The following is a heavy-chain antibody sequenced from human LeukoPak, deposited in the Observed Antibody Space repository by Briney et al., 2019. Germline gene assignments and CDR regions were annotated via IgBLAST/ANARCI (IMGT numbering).Heavy chain of an antibody. V-gene: IGHV4-4*02. D-gene: IGHD5-18*01. J-gene: IGHJ6*03. CDR3: ARGRLWSNYYYYYYYMDV. Sequence: PSETLSLTCAVSGGSISSSNWWSWVRQPPGKGLEWIGEIHHSGSTNYNPSLKSRVTISVDKSKNQFSLKLSSVTAADTAVYYCARGRLWSNYYYYYYYMDVWGKGTTVTISS. CDR1: GGSISSSNW. CDR2: IHHSGST.